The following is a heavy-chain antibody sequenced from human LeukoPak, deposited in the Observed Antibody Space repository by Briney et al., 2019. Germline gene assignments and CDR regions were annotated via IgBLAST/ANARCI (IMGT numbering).Heavy chain of an antibody. CDR1: GYTFTSYD. D-gene: IGHD3-10*01. CDR2: MNPNSGNT. J-gene: IGHJ4*02. V-gene: IGHV1-8*01. CDR3: ARKPPRLITMVRGVIISDY. Sequence: GASVKVSCKASGYTFTSYDINWVRQATGQGLEWMGWMNPNSGNTGYAQKFQGRVTMTRNTSISTAYMELSSLRSEDTAVYYCARKPPRLITMVRGVIISDYWGQGTLVTVSS.